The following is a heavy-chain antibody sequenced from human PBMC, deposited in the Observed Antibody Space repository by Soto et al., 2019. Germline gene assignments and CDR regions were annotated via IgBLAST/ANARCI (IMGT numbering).Heavy chain of an antibody. J-gene: IGHJ6*02. V-gene: IGHV1-69*13. CDR1: GGTFSRYA. CDR3: ARGPYSSSWYWDYYYYYGMDV. Sequence: SVKVSCKASGGTFSRYAISWVRQAPGQGLEWMGGIIPIFGTANYAQKFQGRVTVTADESTSTAYMELSSLRSEDTAVYYCARGPYSSSWYWDYYYYYGMDVWGQGTTVTVSS. D-gene: IGHD6-13*01. CDR2: IIPIFGTA.